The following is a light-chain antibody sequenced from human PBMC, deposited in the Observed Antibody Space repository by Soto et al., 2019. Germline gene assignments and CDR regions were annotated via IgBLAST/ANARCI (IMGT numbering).Light chain of an antibody. CDR3: GSWDSSLSAYV. CDR2: DDN. J-gene: IGLJ1*01. CDR1: SSNIGGNS. Sequence: QSVLTRPPSVSAAPGQNVTMSCSGSSSNIGGNSVSWYQQLPGTAPKLLIYDDNKRPSGIPDRFSGSKSGTSATLGITGFQTGDGADYYCGSWDSSLSAYVFGTGTKVTVL. V-gene: IGLV1-51*01.